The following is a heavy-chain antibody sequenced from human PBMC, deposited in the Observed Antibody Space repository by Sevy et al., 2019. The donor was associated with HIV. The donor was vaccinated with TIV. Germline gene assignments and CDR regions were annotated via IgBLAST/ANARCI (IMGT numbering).Heavy chain of an antibody. D-gene: IGHD3-22*01. CDR3: ARWNYYDSRGYSSFDY. V-gene: IGHV4-61*02. CDR1: GDSVSNTNYY. CDR2: MKTSGST. J-gene: IGHJ4*02. Sequence: SDTLSLTCTVSGDSVSNTNYYWSWIRQPAGKGLEWIGRMKTSGSTNYNPSLKSRVTISVDTSKNQFSLKLSSVTAADTAVYYCARWNYYDSRGYSSFDYWGQGTLVTVSS.